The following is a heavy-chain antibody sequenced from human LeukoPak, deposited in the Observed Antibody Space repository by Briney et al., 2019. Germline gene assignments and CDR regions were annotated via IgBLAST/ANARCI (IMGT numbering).Heavy chain of an antibody. J-gene: IGHJ6*02. V-gene: IGHV4-39*01. CDR2: FYNSGST. D-gene: IGHD3-10*01. CDR3: ARAHVLLWFGELFPPGMDV. CDR1: GGSISSSTYY. Sequence: SETLSLTCTVSGGSISSSTYYWGWIRQPPGKGLEWIGSFYNSGSTYYNPSLKSRVIISVDTSKNQFSLKLSSVTAADTAVYYCARAHVLLWFGELFPPGMDVWGQGTTVTVSS.